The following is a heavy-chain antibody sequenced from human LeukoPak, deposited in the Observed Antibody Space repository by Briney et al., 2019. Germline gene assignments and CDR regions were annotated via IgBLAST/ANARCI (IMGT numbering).Heavy chain of an antibody. CDR2: ISYDGSNK. CDR1: GFTFSSYA. CDR3: ARDPYGSGSYYHDY. Sequence: PGGSLRLSCAASGFTFSSYAMHWVRQAPGKGLEWVAVISYDGSNKYYADSVKGRFTISRDNSKNTLYLQMNSLRAEDTAVYYCARDPYGSGSYYHDYWGQGTLVTVSS. V-gene: IGHV3-30-3*01. D-gene: IGHD3-10*01. J-gene: IGHJ4*02.